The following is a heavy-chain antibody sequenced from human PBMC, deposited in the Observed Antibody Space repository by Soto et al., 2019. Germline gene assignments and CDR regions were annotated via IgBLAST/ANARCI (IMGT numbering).Heavy chain of an antibody. D-gene: IGHD1-20*01. J-gene: IGHJ4*02. CDR1: GFIFSSYA. Sequence: GGSLRLSCAASGFIFSSYAMSWVRQAPGKGLEGVSTITGSGGSTYHADSVKGRFTISRDNSKNTLYLQMNSLRAEDTAVYYCAKEAFITHTYFDSWGQGTLVTVSS. CDR3: AKEAFITHTYFDS. V-gene: IGHV3-23*01. CDR2: ITGSGGST.